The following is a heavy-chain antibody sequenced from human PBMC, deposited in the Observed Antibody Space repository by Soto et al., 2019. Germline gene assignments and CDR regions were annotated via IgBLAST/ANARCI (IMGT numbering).Heavy chain of an antibody. V-gene: IGHV1-69*13. D-gene: IGHD3-22*01. J-gene: IGHJ4*02. CDR2: IIPIFGTA. CDR3: ARGRYYYDSSGYYYPYYFDY. Sequence: APVKGSCKASGFTFTQYDIKWGGQAPRQRLEWMGGIIPIFGTANYAQKFQGRVTITADESTSTAYMELSSLRSEDTAVYYCARGRYYYDSSGYYYPYYFDYWGQGTLVTVSS. CDR1: GFTFTQYD.